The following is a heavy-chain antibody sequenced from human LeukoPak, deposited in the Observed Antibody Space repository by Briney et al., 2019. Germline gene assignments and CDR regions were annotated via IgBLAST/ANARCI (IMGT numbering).Heavy chain of an antibody. CDR2: ISDSHSYM. Sequence: GGSLTLSCAASGFTFSTYSMNWVRQAPGKGLEWVSSISDSHSYMYYADSVKGRFTISRDNANNSLFLQMNNLRAGDTAVYYCARDYSRPRDAFALWGQRTMVTVSS. CDR1: GFTFSTYS. J-gene: IGHJ3*01. V-gene: IGHV3-21*01. CDR3: ARDYSRPRDAFAL. D-gene: IGHD2-15*01.